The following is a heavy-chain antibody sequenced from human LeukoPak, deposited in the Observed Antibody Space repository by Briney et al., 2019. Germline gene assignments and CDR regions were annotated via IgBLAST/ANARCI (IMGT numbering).Heavy chain of an antibody. V-gene: IGHV4-34*01. D-gene: IGHD2-8*02. CDR1: GGSFSGYY. Sequence: SETLSLTCAVYGGSFSGYYWTWIRQPPGKGLEWIGEINHSGGTNYNPSLKSRVTISIDTSKNQFSLKATSMTAADTAIYYCARRSTGGCSMLDYWGHGTLVTVSS. J-gene: IGHJ4*01. CDR3: ARRSTGGCSMLDY. CDR2: INHSGGT.